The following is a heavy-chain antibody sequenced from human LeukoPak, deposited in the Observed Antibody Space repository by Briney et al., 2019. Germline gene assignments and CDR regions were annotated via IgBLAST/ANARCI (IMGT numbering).Heavy chain of an antibody. D-gene: IGHD2-15*01. CDR3: ARDKPSAAWGMDV. CDR1: GFTFSSYA. J-gene: IGHJ6*02. CDR2: IYSGGST. V-gene: IGHV3-53*01. Sequence: QPGGSLRLSCAASGFTFSSYAMSWVRQAPGKGLEWVSVIYSGGSTYYADSVKGRFTISRDNSKNTLYLQMNSLRAEDTAVYYCARDKPSAAWGMDVWGQGTTVTVSS.